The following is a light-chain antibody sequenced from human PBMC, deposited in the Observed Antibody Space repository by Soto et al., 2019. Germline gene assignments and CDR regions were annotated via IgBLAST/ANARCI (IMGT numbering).Light chain of an antibody. CDR3: QQYGSSSYT. V-gene: IGKV3-20*01. CDR1: QSISSSY. Sequence: EIVLTQSPGTLSLSPGERATLSCRASQSISSSYLTWYQHKPGQHPRLLIYGSSSRDTGIPDRFSGSGSGTDFTLTISRLEPEDFAVYYCQQYGSSSYTFGQGTQLEIK. J-gene: IGKJ2*01. CDR2: GSS.